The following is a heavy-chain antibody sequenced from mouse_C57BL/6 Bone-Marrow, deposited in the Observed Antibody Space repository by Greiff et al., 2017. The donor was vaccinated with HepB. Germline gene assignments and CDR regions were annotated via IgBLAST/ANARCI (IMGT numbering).Heavy chain of an antibody. D-gene: IGHD2-4*01. CDR1: GFTFSDYG. J-gene: IGHJ4*01. V-gene: IGHV5-17*01. CDR3: ATRPYDYDGYYYAMDY. CDR2: ISSGSSTI. Sequence: DVKLQESGGGLVKPGGSLKLSCAASGFTFSDYGMHWVRQAPEKGLEWVAYISSGSSTIYYADTVKGRFTISRDNAKNTLFLQMTSLRSEDTAMYYCATRPYDYDGYYYAMDYWGQGTSVTVSS.